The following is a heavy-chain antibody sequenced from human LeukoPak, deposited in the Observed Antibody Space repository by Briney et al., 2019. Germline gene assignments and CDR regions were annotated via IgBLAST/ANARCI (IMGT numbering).Heavy chain of an antibody. V-gene: IGHV4-59*01. CDR2: IHYGEST. CDR1: GDSINSYY. Sequence: PSETLSLTCTVSGDSINSYYWNWIRQPPGKGLEWIGYIHYGESTDYNPSLKSRVTISLDTSRKFFSLNLSSVTAADTAVYYCARDLHLGWFDSWGQGTLVHVSS. J-gene: IGHJ5*01. D-gene: IGHD7-27*01. CDR3: ARDLHLGWFDS.